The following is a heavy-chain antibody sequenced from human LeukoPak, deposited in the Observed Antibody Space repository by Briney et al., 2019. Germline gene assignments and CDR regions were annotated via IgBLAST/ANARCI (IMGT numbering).Heavy chain of an antibody. Sequence: GGSLRLSCAASGFTFSSFWMSWVRQAPGKGLEWVANMKQDGSENYYVDSVKGRFTISRDNAKNSLYLQMNSLRAEDTAVYYCARSLAAGFDIWGRGTMVTVSS. CDR2: MKQDGSEN. V-gene: IGHV3-7*04. J-gene: IGHJ3*02. D-gene: IGHD6-25*01. CDR3: ARSLAAGFDI. CDR1: GFTFSSFW.